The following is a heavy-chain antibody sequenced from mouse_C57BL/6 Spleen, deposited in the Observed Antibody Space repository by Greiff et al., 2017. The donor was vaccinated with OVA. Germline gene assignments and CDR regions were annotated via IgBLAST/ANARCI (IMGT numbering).Heavy chain of an antibody. J-gene: IGHJ3*01. D-gene: IGHD2-1*01. CDR1: GFTFSDAW. V-gene: IGHV6-6*01. Sequence: DVKLQESGGGLVQPGGSMKLSCAASGFTFSDAWMDWVRQSPEKGLEWVAEIRNKANNHATYYAESVKGRFTISRDDSKSSVYLQMNSLRAEDTGIYYCTTNGNYVAWFAYWGQGTLVTVSA. CDR2: IRNKANNHAT. CDR3: TTNGNYVAWFAY.